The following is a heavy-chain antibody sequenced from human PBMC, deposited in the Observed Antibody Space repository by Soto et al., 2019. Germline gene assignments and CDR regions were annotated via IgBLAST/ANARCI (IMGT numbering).Heavy chain of an antibody. Sequence: GGSLRLACAASGFTFSSEGIHWVRQTPGKGLEWVAVIWYDGSNKYYADSVKGRFTISRDNSKNTLYLQMNSLRAEDTAVYYCARESRGQLVWTRQYYFDYWGQGTLVTVSS. CDR3: ARESRGQLVWTRQYYFDY. CDR1: GFTFSSEG. CDR2: IWYDGSNK. V-gene: IGHV3-33*08. J-gene: IGHJ4*02. D-gene: IGHD6-13*01.